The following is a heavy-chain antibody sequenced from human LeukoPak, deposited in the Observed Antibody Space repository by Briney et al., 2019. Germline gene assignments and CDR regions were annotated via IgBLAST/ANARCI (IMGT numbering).Heavy chain of an antibody. CDR1: GGSISSYY. D-gene: IGHD5-24*01. Sequence: SETLSLTCIVSGGSISSYYWSWIRQPPGKGLEWIGYIYDSGSTNYNPSLKSRVIMSVDTSKNQFSLRLSSVTAADTAVYYCAREMATGGYYYYYMDVWGKGTTVTVSS. CDR3: AREMATGGYYYYYMDV. CDR2: IYDSGST. V-gene: IGHV4-59*01. J-gene: IGHJ6*03.